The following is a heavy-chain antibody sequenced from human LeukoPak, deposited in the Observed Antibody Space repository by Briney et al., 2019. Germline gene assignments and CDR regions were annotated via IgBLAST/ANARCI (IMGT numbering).Heavy chain of an antibody. CDR2: MNPNSGNT. D-gene: IGHD3-3*01. CDR1: GYTFTSYD. Sequence: ASVKVSCKASGYTFTSYDINWVRQATGQGLEWMGWMNPNSGNTGYAQKFQGRVTMTRNTSISTAYMELSSLRSEDTAVYYCARGMRVRFLEWFRGLNWFDPWGQGTLVTVSS. V-gene: IGHV1-8*01. J-gene: IGHJ5*02. CDR3: ARGMRVRFLEWFRGLNWFDP.